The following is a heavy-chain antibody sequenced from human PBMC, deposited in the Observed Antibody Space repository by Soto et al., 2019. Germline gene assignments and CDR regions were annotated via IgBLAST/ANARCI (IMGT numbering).Heavy chain of an antibody. CDR3: ARGDYGDLSFDY. Sequence: PGGSLRLSCAASGFTFRSYWMHWVRQAPGKGLVWVSRINFDGSTTSYADSVKGRFTISRDNSKNTLYLQMNSLRAEDTAVYYCARGDYGDLSFDYWGQGTLVTGSS. CDR1: GFTFRSYW. D-gene: IGHD4-17*01. V-gene: IGHV3-74*01. J-gene: IGHJ4*02. CDR2: INFDGSTT.